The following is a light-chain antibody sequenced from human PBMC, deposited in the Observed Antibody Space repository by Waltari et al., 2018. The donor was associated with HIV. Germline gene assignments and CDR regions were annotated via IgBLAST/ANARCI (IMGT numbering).Light chain of an antibody. CDR1: QSVSTN. V-gene: IGKV3-15*01. J-gene: IGKJ1*01. CDR2: GAS. CDR3: QQYNNWPLT. Sequence: EIVMTQSPATLSVSPGERVTLSCRASQSVSTNLAWYQQQPGQAPRLLIYGASTRATGIPARFSGSGSGTEFTLTISSLQSEDFVLFYCQQYNNWPLTFGQGTKV.